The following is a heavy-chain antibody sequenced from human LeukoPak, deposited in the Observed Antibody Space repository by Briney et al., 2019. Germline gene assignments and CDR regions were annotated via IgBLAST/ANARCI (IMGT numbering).Heavy chain of an antibody. V-gene: IGHV3-11*01. CDR1: GFTFSDYY. D-gene: IGHD6-13*01. CDR2: ISSSGSTI. CDR3: ARDMYSSSWYRAYYYYYYGMDV. Sequence: PGGSLRLSCAASGFTFSDYYMSWIRQAPGKGLEWVSYISSSGSTIYYADSVKGRFTISRDNAKNSLYLQMNSLRAEDTAVYYCARDMYSSSWYRAYYYYYYGMDVWGQGTTVTVSS. J-gene: IGHJ6*02.